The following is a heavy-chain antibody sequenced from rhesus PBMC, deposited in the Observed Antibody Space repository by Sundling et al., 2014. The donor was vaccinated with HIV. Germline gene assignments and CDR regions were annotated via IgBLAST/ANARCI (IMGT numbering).Heavy chain of an antibody. CDR3: ARGVGSENFDF. CDR2: IWYDGSQR. J-gene: IGHJ4*01. Sequence: EVQLVESGGDLVQPGGSRETLLCSLWIHLQFLWHALGPARLQGRGWNGWADIWYDGSQRYYADSVKDRFTISRDNSMNMLYLHMNNLKLEDTAVYYCARGVGSENFDFWGRGVLVTVSS. V-gene: IGHV3-54*02. CDR1: IHLQFLW. D-gene: IGHD5-24*01.